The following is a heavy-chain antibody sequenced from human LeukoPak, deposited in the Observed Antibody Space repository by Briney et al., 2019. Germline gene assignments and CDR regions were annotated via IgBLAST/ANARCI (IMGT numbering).Heavy chain of an antibody. Sequence: PGGSLRLSCAASGFTFSDYSMNWVRQAPGKGLESVSYSFSVNTKYYGDSVKGRFTISRDNAKNSLYLHMDSLRAEDTAVYYCARGAYSSGWAYFDHWGQGTLVTVSS. J-gene: IGHJ4*02. V-gene: IGHV3-48*04. CDR1: GFTFSDYS. CDR2: SFSVNTK. D-gene: IGHD6-19*01. CDR3: ARGAYSSGWAYFDH.